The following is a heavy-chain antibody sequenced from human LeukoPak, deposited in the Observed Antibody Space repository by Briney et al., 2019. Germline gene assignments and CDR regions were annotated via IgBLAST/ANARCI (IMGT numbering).Heavy chain of an antibody. V-gene: IGHV3-11*03. CDR3: ASQGSGYYQY. CDR2: ISSSSSYT. CDR1: GFXFSDYY. J-gene: IGHJ4*02. Sequence: GGSLRLSCAASGFXFSDYYISWIRQAPGKGLEWVSYISSSSSYTNYADSVKGRFTISRDNAKNSLYLQMNSLRAEDTAVYYCASQGSGYYQYWGQGTLVTVSS. D-gene: IGHD3-22*01.